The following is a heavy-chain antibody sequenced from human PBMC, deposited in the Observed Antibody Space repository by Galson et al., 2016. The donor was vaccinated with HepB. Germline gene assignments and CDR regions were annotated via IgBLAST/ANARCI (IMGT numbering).Heavy chain of an antibody. J-gene: IGHJ2*01. Sequence: SLRLSCAASGFDFSSFAMHWVRQAPGKGLEYVSTISSNADNTHYADSVKGRFTISRDNSRKTMYLQMSSVRAEDTAVYYCVTFYYNFWSGYSDHYFDLWGRGTLVIVSS. CDR3: VTFYYNFWSGYSDHYFDL. CDR1: GFDFSSFA. D-gene: IGHD3-3*01. CDR2: ISSNADNT. V-gene: IGHV3-64D*06.